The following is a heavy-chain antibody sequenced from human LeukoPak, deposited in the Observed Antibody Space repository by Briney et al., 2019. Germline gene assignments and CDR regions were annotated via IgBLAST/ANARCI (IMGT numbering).Heavy chain of an antibody. CDR1: GFTFTGYA. Sequence: GGSLRLSCAASGFTFTGYAMNWVRQAPGKGMEWVSTVSVSGDSTYYADSVKGRFTISRDNSKDTLYLQMHSLRAEDTALYYCAEGRGVTTRPHFDYWGQGTLVTVSS. V-gene: IGHV3-23*01. J-gene: IGHJ4*02. CDR3: AEGRGVTTRPHFDY. CDR2: VSVSGDST. D-gene: IGHD4-17*01.